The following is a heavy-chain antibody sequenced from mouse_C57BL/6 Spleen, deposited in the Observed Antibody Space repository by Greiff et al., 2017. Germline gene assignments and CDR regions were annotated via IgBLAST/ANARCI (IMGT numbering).Heavy chain of an antibody. CDR3: ASGNYCGSRAWFAY. D-gene: IGHD1-1*01. V-gene: IGHV3-6*01. Sequence: ESGPGLVKPSPSLSLTCSVTGYSITSGYYWNWIRQLPGNKLEWMGYISYDGSNNYNPSLKNRISITRDTSKNQFFLKLNSVTNEDTATYYCASGNYCGSRAWFAYWGQGTLVTVSA. CDR1: GYSITSGYY. CDR2: ISYDGSN. J-gene: IGHJ3*01.